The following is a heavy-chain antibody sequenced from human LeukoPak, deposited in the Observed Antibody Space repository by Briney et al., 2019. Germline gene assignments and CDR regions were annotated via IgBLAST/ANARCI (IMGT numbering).Heavy chain of an antibody. V-gene: IGHV3-7*01. J-gene: IGHJ4*02. CDR1: GFTFSSYW. Sequence: PGGSLRLSCAASGFTFSSYWMSWVRQAPGKGLEWVANIKQDGSEKYYVDSVKGRFTISRDNAKNSLYLQMNSLRAEDTAVYYCARATPSYGDYPGFVDYWGQGTLVTVSS. D-gene: IGHD4-17*01. CDR2: IKQDGSEK. CDR3: ARATPSYGDYPGFVDY.